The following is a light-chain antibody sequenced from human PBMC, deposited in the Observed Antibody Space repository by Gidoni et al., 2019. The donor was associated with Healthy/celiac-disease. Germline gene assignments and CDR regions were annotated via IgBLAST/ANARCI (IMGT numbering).Light chain of an antibody. CDR3: QQRSNWPYT. CDR2: HAS. CDR1: QSVSSY. J-gene: IGKJ2*01. Sequence: DIVLTQSPATLSLSPGERATLSCSTSQSVSSYLAWYHQKPGQAHRLLIYHASNRATGIPARFSGSGSGTDFTLTISSLEPEDFAVYYCQQRSNWPYTFGQGTKLEIK. V-gene: IGKV3-11*01.